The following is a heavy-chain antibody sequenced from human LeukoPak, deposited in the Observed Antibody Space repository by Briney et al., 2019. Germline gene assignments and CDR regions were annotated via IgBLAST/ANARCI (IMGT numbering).Heavy chain of an antibody. CDR1: GYRFNAYW. V-gene: IGHV5-51*01. CDR2: IYPDDSDT. J-gene: IGHJ3*01. CDR3: ARPNITSYYDSRGYDAFDV. D-gene: IGHD3-22*01. Sequence: GESLKISCKGSGYRFNAYWIAWVRQMPGKRLECMGIIYPDDSDTRYSPSFQGQVTISADKSVRTAYLQWSSLKASDTAMYYCARPNITSYYDSRGYDAFDVWGQGTMVTVSS.